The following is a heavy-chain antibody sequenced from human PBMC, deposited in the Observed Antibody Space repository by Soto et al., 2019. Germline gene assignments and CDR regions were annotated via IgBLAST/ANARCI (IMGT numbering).Heavy chain of an antibody. CDR2: ISYDGSNK. CDR3: AKDPRPLVVVVAATPAYYYYIDV. D-gene: IGHD2-15*01. CDR1: GFTFSSYG. J-gene: IGHJ6*03. V-gene: IGHV3-30*18. Sequence: QVQLVESGGGVVQPGRSLRLSCAASGFTFSSYGMHWVRQAPGKGLEWVAVISYDGSNKYYADSVKGRFTISRDNSKNTLYLQMNSLRAEDTAVYYCAKDPRPLVVVVAATPAYYYYIDVWGKGTTVTVSS.